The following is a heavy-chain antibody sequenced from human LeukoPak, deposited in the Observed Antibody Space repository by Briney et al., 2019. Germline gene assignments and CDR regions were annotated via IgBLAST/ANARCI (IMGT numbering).Heavy chain of an antibody. Sequence: RSGGSLRLSCAASGFTFSSYAMSWVRQAPGKGLEWVSAISGSGGSTYYADSVKGRFTISRDNAKNSLYLQMNSLRAEDTAVYYCARVYYGSGSFFDYWGQGTLITVSS. D-gene: IGHD3-10*01. V-gene: IGHV3-23*01. CDR1: GFTFSSYA. CDR3: ARVYYGSGSFFDY. J-gene: IGHJ4*02. CDR2: ISGSGGST.